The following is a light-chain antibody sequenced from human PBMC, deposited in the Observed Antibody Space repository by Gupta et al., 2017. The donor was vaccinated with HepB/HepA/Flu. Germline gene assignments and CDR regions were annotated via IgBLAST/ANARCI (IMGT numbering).Light chain of an antibody. CDR1: QSLLHGNGNTY. CDR2: EGS. CDR3: RGGVQMPLT. Sequence: DIVMTQTPLSLSVTPGQPASISCKSSQSLLHGNGNTYLYWHLQKAGQPPQPLIYEGSNRCSGVPDRFSGRASGTYFTLKIRLVDTEDVRIYYIRGGVQMPLTFGGGTRVEIK. J-gene: IGKJ4*01. V-gene: IGKV2D-29*01.